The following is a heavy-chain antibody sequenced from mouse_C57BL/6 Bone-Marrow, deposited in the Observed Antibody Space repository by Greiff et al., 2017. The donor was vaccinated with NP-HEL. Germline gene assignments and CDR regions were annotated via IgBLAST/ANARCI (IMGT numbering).Heavy chain of an antibody. CDR3: ARDGYYAVDY. Sequence: EVKLVESGPGLVKPSQSLSLTCSVTGYSITSGYYWNWIRQFPGNKLEWMGYISYDGSNNYNPSLKNRISITRDTSKNQFFLKLNSVTAEDTATYYCARDGYYAVDYWGQGTTLTVSS. V-gene: IGHV3-6*01. CDR1: GYSITSGYY. CDR2: ISYDGSN. D-gene: IGHD2-3*01. J-gene: IGHJ2*01.